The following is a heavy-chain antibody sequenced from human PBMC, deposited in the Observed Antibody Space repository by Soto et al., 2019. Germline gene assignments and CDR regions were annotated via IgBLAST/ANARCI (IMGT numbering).Heavy chain of an antibody. CDR2: ISWDGVST. J-gene: IGHJ4*02. D-gene: IGHD6-19*01. Sequence: GGSLRLSCAASGSTFDDYTMHWVRQAPGKGLEWVSVISWDGVSTYYADSVKGRFTISRDNSKNSLFLQMNSLRTEDTALYYCAKDTSKYSSGSIEYWGQGTLVTVSS. CDR3: AKDTSKYSSGSIEY. CDR1: GSTFDDYT. V-gene: IGHV3-43*01.